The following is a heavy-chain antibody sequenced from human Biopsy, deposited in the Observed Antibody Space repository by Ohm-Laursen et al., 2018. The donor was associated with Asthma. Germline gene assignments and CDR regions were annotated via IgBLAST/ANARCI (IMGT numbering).Heavy chain of an antibody. Sequence: GTLSLTCSLSSGSGGYMRSGNYYWGWIRQPPGKGLEWIGSIYYSGTTYYNPSLGIRVTVSADTSKIQFSLKLTSVTAADTAVYYCVRGSSSWHHGPFHYYYGLDVWGQGTTATVSS. CDR1: SGSGGYMRSGNYY. CDR2: IYYSGTT. J-gene: IGHJ6*02. V-gene: IGHV4-39*01. CDR3: VRGSSSWHHGPFHYYYGLDV. D-gene: IGHD6-13*01.